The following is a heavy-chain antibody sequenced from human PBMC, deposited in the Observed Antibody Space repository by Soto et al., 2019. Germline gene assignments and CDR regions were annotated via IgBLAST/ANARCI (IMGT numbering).Heavy chain of an antibody. V-gene: IGHV3-30-3*01. CDR1: GFTFSSYA. D-gene: IGHD3-22*01. J-gene: IGHJ6*02. CDR3: ARGYYDSSGYMAV. CDR2: ISYDGSNK. Sequence: VGSLRLSCGASGFTFSSYAMHWVRQAPGKGLEWVAVISYDGSNKYYADSVKGRFTISRDNSKNTLYLQMNSLRAEDTAVYYCARGYYDSSGYMAVWGQGTTVTVSS.